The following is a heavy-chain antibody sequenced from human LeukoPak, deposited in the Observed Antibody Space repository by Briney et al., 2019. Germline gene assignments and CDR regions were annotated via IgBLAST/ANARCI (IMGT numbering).Heavy chain of an antibody. CDR2: SNAGNGNT. Sequence: ASVKVSCKASGYTFTSYAMHWVRQAPGQRLEWMGWSNAGNGNTKYSQEFQGRVTITRDTSASTAYMELSSLRSEDMAVYYCARAYNYYDSSGYYLGYYFDYWGQGTLVTVSS. CDR1: GYTFTSYA. D-gene: IGHD3-22*01. V-gene: IGHV1-3*02. J-gene: IGHJ4*02. CDR3: ARAYNYYDSSGYYLGYYFDY.